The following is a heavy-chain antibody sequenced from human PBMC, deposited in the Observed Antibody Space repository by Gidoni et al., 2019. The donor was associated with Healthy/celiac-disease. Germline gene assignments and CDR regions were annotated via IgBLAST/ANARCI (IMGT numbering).Heavy chain of an antibody. J-gene: IGHJ4*02. CDR1: GFTFSNAC. CDR3: TTEGYGDYED. V-gene: IGHV3-15*01. CDR2: IKSKTDGGTK. D-gene: IGHD4-17*01. Sequence: EVQLVESGGGLVKPGGSLRLSCAASGFTFSNACMSWVRQAPGKGLELVGRIKSKTDGGTKDYAAHVKGRFTISRDDSKNTLYLQMNSLKTEDTAVYYCTTEGYGDYEDWGQGTLVTVSS.